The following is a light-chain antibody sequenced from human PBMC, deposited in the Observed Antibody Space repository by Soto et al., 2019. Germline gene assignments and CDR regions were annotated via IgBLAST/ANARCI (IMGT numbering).Light chain of an antibody. V-gene: IGLV1-44*01. J-gene: IGLJ1*01. CDR2: SND. Sequence: QSVLTQPPSASGTPGQRVSISCSGRASDIGTNNVNWYQQFPGTAPKLLLHSNDQRPSGVPDRFSGSKSGTSASLAISGLQSEDEADYYCVAWDGSLNGYVFGTGTKLTVL. CDR1: ASDIGTNN. CDR3: VAWDGSLNGYV.